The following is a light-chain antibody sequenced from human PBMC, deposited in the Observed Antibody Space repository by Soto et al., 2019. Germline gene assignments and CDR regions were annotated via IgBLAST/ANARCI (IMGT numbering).Light chain of an antibody. Sequence: QSVLTQPPSVSAAPGQKVTMSCSGTKSNIGNNFVSWYKHLPGTAPKLIIYDNSQRPSGIPDRFSGSKSGTSATLGITGLQTGGDADYYCGTWDSSLSIVVFGTGTKLTVL. J-gene: IGLJ1*01. CDR3: GTWDSSLSIVV. V-gene: IGLV1-51*01. CDR1: KSNIGNNF. CDR2: DNS.